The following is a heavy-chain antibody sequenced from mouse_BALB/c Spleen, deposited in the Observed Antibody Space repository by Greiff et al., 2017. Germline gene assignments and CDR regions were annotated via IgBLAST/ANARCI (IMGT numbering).Heavy chain of an antibody. D-gene: IGHD2-1*01. CDR3: ARHGNYGFAY. CDR1: GFTFSSYA. CDR2: ISSGGSYT. J-gene: IGHJ3*01. V-gene: IGHV5-9-4*01. Sequence: EVQLMESGGGLVKPGGSLKLSCAASGFTFSSYAMSWVRQSPEKRLEWVAEISSGGSYTYYPDTVTGRFTISRDNAKNTLYLEMSSLRSEDTAMYYCARHGNYGFAYWGQGTLVTVSA.